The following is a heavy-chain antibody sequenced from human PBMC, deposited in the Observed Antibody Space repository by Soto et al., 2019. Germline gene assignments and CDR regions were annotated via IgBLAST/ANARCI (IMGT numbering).Heavy chain of an antibody. CDR2: INPTVGTT. V-gene: IGHV1-46*01. D-gene: IGHD5-18*01. Sequence: ASVKVSCKASGYTFTNYHIHWVRQAPGQGLEWMGIINPTVGTTTYAQKLQGRVTMTRDTSTSTVYMELSSLRSEDTAVYYCARVRGHNYGYRSAPIDVWGQGTTVTVSS. CDR3: ARVRGHNYGYRSAPIDV. J-gene: IGHJ6*02. CDR1: GYTFTNYH.